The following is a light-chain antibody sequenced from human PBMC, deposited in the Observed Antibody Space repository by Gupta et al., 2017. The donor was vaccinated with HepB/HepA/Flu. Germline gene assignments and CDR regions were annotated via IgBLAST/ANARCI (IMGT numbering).Light chain of an antibody. Sequence: DIKMTKSRTYVTESVGDRVIITVRASQDISSWFAWYQQKPGKAPNLLIYATSNLQSWVASRFSGNGSGTDFTLTISSLQPEDFASYYCQQGHSFPLTFGGGTKVEIK. V-gene: IGKV1D-12*01. CDR3: QQGHSFPLT. J-gene: IGKJ4*01. CDR2: ATS. CDR1: QDISSW.